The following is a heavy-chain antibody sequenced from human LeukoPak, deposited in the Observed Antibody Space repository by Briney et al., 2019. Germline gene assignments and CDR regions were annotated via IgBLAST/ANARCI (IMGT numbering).Heavy chain of an antibody. CDR2: ISGVGTIT. CDR1: GFTVDDYA. CDR3: AKDKLRSTNYYDSSGYILDY. V-gene: IGHV3-43*02. D-gene: IGHD3-22*01. J-gene: IGHJ4*02. Sequence: GGSLRLSCAASGFTVDDYAMHWVRQAPGRGLEWVSLISGVGTITYYADSMRVRFTVSRDNSKNSLYLQMNSLRTEDTALYYCAKDKLRSTNYYDSSGYILDYWGQGTLVTVSS.